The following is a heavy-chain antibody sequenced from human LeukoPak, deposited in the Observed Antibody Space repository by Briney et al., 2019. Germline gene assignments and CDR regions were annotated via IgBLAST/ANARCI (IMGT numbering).Heavy chain of an antibody. Sequence: GRSLRLSCAVSGFTFTSYGMHWVRQAPGKGLEWVAFMSYDGSNEYYADSVEGRFTMSRDNSENTLHLQMNSLRVEDTAVYYCAKGRTRLTTTPFDYWGQGTLVTVPS. CDR2: MSYDGSNE. V-gene: IGHV3-30*18. CDR1: GFTFTSYG. J-gene: IGHJ4*02. CDR3: AKGRTRLTTTPFDY. D-gene: IGHD4-17*01.